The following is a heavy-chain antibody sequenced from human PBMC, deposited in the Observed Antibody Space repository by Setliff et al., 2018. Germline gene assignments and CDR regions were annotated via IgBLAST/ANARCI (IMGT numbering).Heavy chain of an antibody. Sequence: GGSLRLSCEASGFSFSNYAMNWVRQAPGKGLEWVASFSSRNDYIYHADSVKGRFTISRDNAKTSLYLQMDSLRVEDTAVYFCARSPGWIPWFDSWGQGTLVTVTS. CDR1: GFSFSNYA. CDR3: ARSPGWIPWFDS. J-gene: IGHJ5*01. V-gene: IGHV3-21*01. CDR2: FSSRNDYI. D-gene: IGHD5-18*01.